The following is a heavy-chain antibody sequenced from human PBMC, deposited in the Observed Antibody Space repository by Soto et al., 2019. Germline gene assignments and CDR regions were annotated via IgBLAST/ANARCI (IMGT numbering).Heavy chain of an antibody. CDR2: ISWNSGTI. CDR3: AMGYCSSMNCYTCSYMDV. Sequence: EVQLVESGGDLVQPGRSLRLSCAASGFSFQQYAMHWVRQAPGKGLEWVAGISWNSGTIVYADSVKGRFTLFRDNAGKSLYLQMNSLSPEDTALYYCAMGYCSSMNCYTCSYMDVWGKGTTVTVSS. D-gene: IGHD2-2*01. V-gene: IGHV3-9*01. CDR1: GFSFQQYA. J-gene: IGHJ6*03.